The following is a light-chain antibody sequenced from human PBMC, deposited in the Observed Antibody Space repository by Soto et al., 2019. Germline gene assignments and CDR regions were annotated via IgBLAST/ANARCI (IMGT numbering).Light chain of an antibody. CDR3: HQYDDLPLT. CDR1: QDIKNY. V-gene: IGKV1-33*01. CDR2: DAS. Sequence: DIQMTQSPSSLSASVGDRVTITCQATQDIKNYLSWYQQKPGKAPKLLIYDASNLETGVPSRFIGSGSGTDFTFTITSLQPEDIARYFCHQYDDLPLTFGGGTKVEIK. J-gene: IGKJ4*01.